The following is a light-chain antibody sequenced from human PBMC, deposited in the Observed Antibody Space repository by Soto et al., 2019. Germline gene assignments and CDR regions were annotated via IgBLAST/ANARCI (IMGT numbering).Light chain of an antibody. V-gene: IGKV3-15*01. J-gene: IGKJ4*01. CDR3: QQYHNWLS. CDR1: QSVSSN. CDR2: GAS. Sequence: EIVMTHSPATLSVSPGERVTLSCRASQSVSSNLAWYQQKPGQAPRLLIYGASTRATGIPARFSGSGSGTDFTLTISSLQSEDFAVYYCQQYHNWLSFGGGTKVEIK.